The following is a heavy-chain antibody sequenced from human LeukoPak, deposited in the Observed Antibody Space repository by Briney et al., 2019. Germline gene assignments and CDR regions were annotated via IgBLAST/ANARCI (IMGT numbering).Heavy chain of an antibody. CDR2: ISGSGGST. V-gene: IGHV3-23*01. CDR1: GFTFSSHA. D-gene: IGHD1-1*01. J-gene: IGHJ4*02. Sequence: GGSLRLSCAASGFTFSSHAMSWVRQAPGKGLEWVSAISGSGGSTYYADSVKGRFTISRDNSKNTLYLQMNSLRAEDTAVYYCAKDRDWNDGTFDYWGQGTLVTVSS. CDR3: AKDRDWNDGTFDY.